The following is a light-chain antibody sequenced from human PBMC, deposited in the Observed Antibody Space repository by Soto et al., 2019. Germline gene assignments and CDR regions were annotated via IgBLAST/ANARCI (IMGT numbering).Light chain of an antibody. CDR1: DSDVGAYTS. CDR2: EVS. CDR3: SSYTSDNRDYV. J-gene: IGLJ1*01. V-gene: IGLV2-14*01. Sequence: QSVLTQPASVSGSPGQSITISCIGSDSDVGAYTSVSWYQQHPGKAPKLLIYEVSNWPSGVSRRFSGSKSGNTASLTISGLQAEGEAHYYCSSYTSDNRDYVFGTGTKVTVL.